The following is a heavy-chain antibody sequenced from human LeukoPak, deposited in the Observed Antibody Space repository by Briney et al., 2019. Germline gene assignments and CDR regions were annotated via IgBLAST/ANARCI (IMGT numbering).Heavy chain of an antibody. CDR3: ARRRGYSYDY. D-gene: IGHD5-18*01. CDR1: GGSISSYY. J-gene: IGHJ4*02. CDR2: IYYSGST. V-gene: IGHV4-59*01. Sequence: PSXXLSLTCTVSGGSISSYYWSWIRQPPGKGMEWIGYIYYSGSTTYSPSLKRRVTISVETYKNQFSLKLSSVPAADTAVYYCARRRGYSYDYWGQGTLVTVSS.